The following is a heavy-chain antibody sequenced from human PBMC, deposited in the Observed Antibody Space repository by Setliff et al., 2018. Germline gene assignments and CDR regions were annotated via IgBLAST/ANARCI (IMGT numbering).Heavy chain of an antibody. J-gene: IGHJ6*04. CDR3: ARGTDYHGSGSYWAKDV. Sequence: GASVKVSCKASGYTFTGHYIHWVRQAPGRGLVWMGWINPRTGVTNSAQKFQGRVTMTRDTSITTVYMDLSRLKSDDTAVYYCARGTDYHGSGSYWAKDVWGKGTTVTVSS. V-gene: IGHV1-2*02. CDR2: INPRTGVT. D-gene: IGHD3-10*01. CDR1: GYTFTGHY.